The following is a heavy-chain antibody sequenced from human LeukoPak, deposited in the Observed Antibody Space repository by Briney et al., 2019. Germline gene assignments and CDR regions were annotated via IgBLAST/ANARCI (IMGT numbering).Heavy chain of an antibody. V-gene: IGHV3-48*01. CDR3: ARELGYCSSTSCYRGAFDI. CDR2: ISSSSSTI. D-gene: IGHD2-2*01. J-gene: IGHJ3*02. Sequence: GGSLRLSCAASGFTFSSYSMNWVRQAPGKGLEWVSYISSSSSTIYYADSVKGRFTISRDNAKNSLYLQMNSLRAEDTAVYYCARELGYCSSTSCYRGAFDIWGQGTMVTVSS. CDR1: GFTFSSYS.